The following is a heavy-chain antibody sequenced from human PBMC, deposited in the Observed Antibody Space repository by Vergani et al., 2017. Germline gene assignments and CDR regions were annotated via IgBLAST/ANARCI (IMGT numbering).Heavy chain of an antibody. Sequence: QVQLQESGPGLVKPSETLSLTCTVSGYSISSGAYWGWIRKSPGKGLEWIGNSDHTGNRYYNPSLQTRVTISLDTSKSQFSLQLTSVTAADTALYYCVRDIAAFGYWGPGTLVTVSS. V-gene: IGHV4-38-2*02. CDR2: SDHTGNR. J-gene: IGHJ4*02. D-gene: IGHD2-15*01. CDR1: GYSISSGAY. CDR3: VRDIAAFGY.